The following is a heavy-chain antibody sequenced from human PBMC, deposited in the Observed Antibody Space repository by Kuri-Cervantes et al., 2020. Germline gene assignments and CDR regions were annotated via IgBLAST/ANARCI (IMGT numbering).Heavy chain of an antibody. V-gene: IGHV3-9*01. CDR1: GFTFDDYA. Sequence: SLKISCAASGFTFDDYAMHWVRRAPGKGLAWVSGISWNSGSIGYADSVKGRFTISRDNAKNSLYLQMNSLRAEDTAVYYCAREPWDQALSSNDYWGQGTLVTVSS. D-gene: IGHD1-26*01. J-gene: IGHJ4*02. CDR3: AREPWDQALSSNDY. CDR2: ISWNSGSI.